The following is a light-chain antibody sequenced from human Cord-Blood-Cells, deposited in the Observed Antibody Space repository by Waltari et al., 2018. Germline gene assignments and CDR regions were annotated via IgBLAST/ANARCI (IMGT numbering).Light chain of an antibody. J-gene: IGLJ2*01. CDR1: NIGSTS. CDR3: QVWDSSSDHVV. CDR2: YDS. V-gene: IGLV3-21*04. Sequence: SYVLTQPPSVSVASGKTARITCGGTNIGSTSVHWYQQKPDQAPVLVIYYDSDRPSGIPERFSGSNSGNTATLTISRVEAGDEADYYCQVWDSSSDHVVFGGGTKLTVL.